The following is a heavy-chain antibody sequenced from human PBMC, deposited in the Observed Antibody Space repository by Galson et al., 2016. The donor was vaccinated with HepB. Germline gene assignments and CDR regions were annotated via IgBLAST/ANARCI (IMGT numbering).Heavy chain of an antibody. CDR1: GFTFGTYW. CDR2: IKEDGSEK. J-gene: IGHJ4*02. V-gene: IGHV3-7*01. D-gene: IGHD3-16*01. Sequence: SLRLSCAASGFTFGTYWMSWVRQAPGKGLEWVANIKEDGSEKYYAGSVKGHFTISRDNAMNSLYLQMNSLRGDDAAVYYCARDWGYWGQGTLVTVSS. CDR3: ARDWGY.